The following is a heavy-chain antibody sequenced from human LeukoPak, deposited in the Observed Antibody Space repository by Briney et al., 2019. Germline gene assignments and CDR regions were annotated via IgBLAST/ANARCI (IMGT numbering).Heavy chain of an antibody. CDR2: IKYDGDEK. Sequence: GGSLRLSCAASGFIFSTYWMTLVRQAPGKGLEWVATIKYDGDEKFYVDSVTGRFTISRDNAKNSLYLQMNSLTAEDTAVYYCVRESFSRGDFNWGQGTLVSVSS. D-gene: IGHD7-27*01. V-gene: IGHV3-7*01. J-gene: IGHJ4*02. CDR3: VRESFSRGDFN. CDR1: GFIFSTYW.